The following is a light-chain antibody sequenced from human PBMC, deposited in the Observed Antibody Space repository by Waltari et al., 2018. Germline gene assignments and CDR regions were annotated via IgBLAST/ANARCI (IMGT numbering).Light chain of an antibody. V-gene: IGKV3-11*01. CDR1: QSVSSY. CDR3: QQRSDWPPH. J-gene: IGKJ5*01. Sequence: IVLTQSPATLSLSPGERATLSCRASQSVSSYLGWYQQTPGQAPRLLIYDASNRATGIPARFSGSGSGTDFTLTISSLEPEDFAVYYCQQRSDWPPHFGQGTRLEMK. CDR2: DAS.